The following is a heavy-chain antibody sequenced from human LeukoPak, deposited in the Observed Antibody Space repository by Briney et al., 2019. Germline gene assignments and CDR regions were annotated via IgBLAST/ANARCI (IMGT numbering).Heavy chain of an antibody. Sequence: PSETLSLTCTDSGGSISSYYWSWIRQPPGKGLEWIGYIYYSGSTDYNPSLKSRVTISVDTSKNQFSLKLSSVTAADTAVYYCARRSIAAAGSFDYWGQGTLVTVSS. V-gene: IGHV4-59*01. J-gene: IGHJ4*02. CDR1: GGSISSYY. CDR3: ARRSIAAAGSFDY. CDR2: IYYSGST. D-gene: IGHD6-13*01.